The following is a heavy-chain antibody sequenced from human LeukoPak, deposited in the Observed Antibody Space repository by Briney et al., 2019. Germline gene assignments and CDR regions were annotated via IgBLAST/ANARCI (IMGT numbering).Heavy chain of an antibody. J-gene: IGHJ4*02. V-gene: IGHV3-7*01. Sequence: PGGSLRLSCAASGFTVSSNYMSWVRQAPGKGLEWVANIKQDGSEKYYVDSVKGRFTISRDNAKNSLYLQMNSLRVEDTAVYYCARSFTPYQPLDVFDYWGQGTLVTVSP. D-gene: IGHD2-2*01. CDR2: IKQDGSEK. CDR1: GFTVSSNY. CDR3: ARSFTPYQPLDVFDY.